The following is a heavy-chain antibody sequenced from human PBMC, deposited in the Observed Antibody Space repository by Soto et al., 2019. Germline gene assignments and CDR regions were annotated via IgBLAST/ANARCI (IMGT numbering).Heavy chain of an antibody. CDR2: IYWDDDK. J-gene: IGHJ4*02. D-gene: IGHD6-13*01. CDR1: GFSLSTSGVG. CDR3: AHRLVAAAGFDY. Sequence: QITLKESGPTLVKPTQTLTLTCTFSGFSLSTSGVGVGWIRQPPGKALEWLALIYWDDDKRYSPSLKSRLTITKDTSKNQVVLTMTDMDPVDTATYYCAHRLVAAAGFDYWGQGTLVTVSS. V-gene: IGHV2-5*02.